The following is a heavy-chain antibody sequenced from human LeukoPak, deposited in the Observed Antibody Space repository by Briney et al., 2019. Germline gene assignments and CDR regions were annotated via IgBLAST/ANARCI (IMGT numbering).Heavy chain of an antibody. D-gene: IGHD4-17*01. Sequence: NPSETLSLTCTVSGGSISGSTYYWGWIRQPPGKGLEWIGIISYSGSTYYNPSLKNRVTISVDTSKNQFSLKLSSVTAADTAVYYCARDPGGGGDYGWWYFDLWGRGTLVTVSS. CDR3: ARDPGGGGDYGWWYFDL. V-gene: IGHV4-39*07. CDR1: GGSISGSTYY. J-gene: IGHJ2*01. CDR2: ISYSGST.